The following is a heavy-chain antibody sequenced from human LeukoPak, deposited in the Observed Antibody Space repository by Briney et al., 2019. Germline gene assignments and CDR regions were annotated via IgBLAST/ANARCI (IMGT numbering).Heavy chain of an antibody. CDR2: ISWDGGST. D-gene: IGHD3-10*01. CDR1: GFTFDDYT. V-gene: IGHV3-43*01. CDR3: ARIKLWFGELLGAFDI. Sequence: GGSLRLSCAASGFTFDDYTMHWVRQAPGKGLEWVSLISWDGGSTYYADSVKGRFTISRDNSKNTLYLQMNSLRAEDTAVYYCARIKLWFGELLGAFDIWGQGTMVTVSS. J-gene: IGHJ3*02.